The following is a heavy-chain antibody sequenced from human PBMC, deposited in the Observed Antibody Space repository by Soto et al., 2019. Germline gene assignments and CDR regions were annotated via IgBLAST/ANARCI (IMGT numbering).Heavy chain of an antibody. CDR1: GGSVNSDSYY. Sequence: QVQLQESGPGLVKPSETLSLTCSVSGGSVNSDSYYWSWIRQPPGKGLEWIGYIYYTGSTSYHPSLKSRVTISVDTSKNQFSLKLSSVTAADTAVYYCARGLMILIESNIDLWGSGTLVTLSS. V-gene: IGHV4-61*01. CDR3: ARGLMILIESNIDL. J-gene: IGHJ2*01. D-gene: IGHD3-16*01. CDR2: IYYTGST.